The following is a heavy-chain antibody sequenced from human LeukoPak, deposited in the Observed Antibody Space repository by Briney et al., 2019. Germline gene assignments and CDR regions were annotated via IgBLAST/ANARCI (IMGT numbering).Heavy chain of an antibody. V-gene: IGHV1-2*02. D-gene: IGHD3-22*01. J-gene: IGHJ4*02. Sequence: ASVKVSCKASGYTFTGYYMHWVRQAPGQGLEWMGWINPNSGGTNYAQKFQGRVTMTRDTSISTAYMELSRLRSDDTAVYYCARDLGAMGYDSSGYYGTGEGYFDYWGQGTLVTVSS. CDR2: INPNSGGT. CDR1: GYTFTGYY. CDR3: ARDLGAMGYDSSGYYGTGEGYFDY.